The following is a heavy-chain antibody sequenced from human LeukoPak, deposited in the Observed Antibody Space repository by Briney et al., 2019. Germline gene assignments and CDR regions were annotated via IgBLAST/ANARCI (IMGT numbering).Heavy chain of an antibody. CDR1: GASISSCY. D-gene: IGHD3-16*01. Sequence: SETLSLTCTVSGASISSCYWSWLRQPPAKGLEWIGYIYYSGSTNHNPSLKGRVTISIDTSKNQFSLTLSSVTAADTAMYYCARGGNYMDDWGKGTTVTVSS. J-gene: IGHJ6*03. V-gene: IGHV4-59*01. CDR2: IYYSGST. CDR3: ARGGNYMDD.